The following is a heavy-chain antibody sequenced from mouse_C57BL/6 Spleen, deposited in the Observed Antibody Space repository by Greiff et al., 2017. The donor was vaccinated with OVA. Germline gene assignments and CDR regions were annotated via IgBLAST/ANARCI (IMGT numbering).Heavy chain of an antibody. J-gene: IGHJ2*01. D-gene: IGHD1-1*01. Sequence: VQLQQSVAELVRPGASVKLSCTASGFTFKNTYMHWVKQRPEQGLEWIGRIDPANGNTKYAPKFQGKATITADTSSNTAYLQLSSLTSEDTAIEYCAHGSSSYYFDYWGQGTTRTVSS. V-gene: IGHV14-3*01. CDR1: GFTFKNTY. CDR3: AHGSSSYYFDY. CDR2: IDPANGNT.